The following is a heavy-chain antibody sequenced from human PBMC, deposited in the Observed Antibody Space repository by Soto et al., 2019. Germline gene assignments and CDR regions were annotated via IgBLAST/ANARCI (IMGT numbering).Heavy chain of an antibody. D-gene: IGHD4-4*01. Sequence: PGGALGLSCTVSEFTFGDYAMSWVRQAPGKGLECVGFIRSKAYGGTTEYAASVKGRFTISRDDSKSIAYLQMNSLTTEDTAVYYCNRTRTYIYGVDVWAQGPTVTV. CDR3: NRTRTYIYGVDV. J-gene: IGHJ6*02. CDR2: IRSKAYGGTT. CDR1: EFTFGDYA. V-gene: IGHV3-49*04.